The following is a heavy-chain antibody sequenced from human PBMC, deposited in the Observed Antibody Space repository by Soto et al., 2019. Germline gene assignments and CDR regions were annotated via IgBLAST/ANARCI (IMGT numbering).Heavy chain of an antibody. Sequence: EVQLAQSGGGLVQPGGSLRLSCTASGFTVSNTYMSWIRQAPGKGLEWVSVIWYDANTYYADSVKGRFTISRDNSKNTVYLQMNSLRAEDTGIYYCARDGGGYWGPYDFWGQGALVTISS. CDR3: ARDGGGYWGPYDF. V-gene: IGHV3-66*01. D-gene: IGHD7-27*01. CDR2: IWYDANT. J-gene: IGHJ4*02. CDR1: GFTVSNTY.